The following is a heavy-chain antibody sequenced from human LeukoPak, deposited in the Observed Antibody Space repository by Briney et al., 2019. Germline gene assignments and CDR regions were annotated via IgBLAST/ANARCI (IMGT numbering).Heavy chain of an antibody. Sequence: SQTLSLTCAISGDSVSSNSAVWNWIRQSPSRGLEWLGRTYYRSKWYNDYAVSVKSRITINPDTSKNQFSLQLNSVTPEDTAVYYCARGKWELLSHYWCFDLWGRGTLVTVSS. CDR2: TYYRSKWYN. CDR3: ARGKWELLSHYWCFDL. D-gene: IGHD1-26*01. V-gene: IGHV6-1*01. CDR1: GDSVSSNSAV. J-gene: IGHJ2*01.